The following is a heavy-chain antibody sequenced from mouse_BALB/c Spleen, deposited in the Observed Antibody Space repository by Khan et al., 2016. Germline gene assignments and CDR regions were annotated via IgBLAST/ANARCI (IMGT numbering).Heavy chain of an antibody. V-gene: IGHV3-2*02. J-gene: IGHJ2*01. CDR2: ISYSGST. D-gene: IGHD1-2*01. CDR3: ARRDYGYYCDY. CDR1: GYSITSDYA. Sequence: EVQLQESGPGLVKPSQSLSLTCTVTGYSITSDYAWNWIRQFPGNKLEWMGYISYSGSTSYNPSLKSRISITRDTSKNQFFLQLNSVTTEDTATYYCARRDYGYYCDYWGQGTTLTVSS.